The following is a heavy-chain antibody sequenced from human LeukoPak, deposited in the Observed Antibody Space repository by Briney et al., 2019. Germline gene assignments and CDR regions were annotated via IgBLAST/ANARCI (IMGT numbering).Heavy chain of an antibody. CDR2: ISAYNGNT. Sequence: ASVKVSCKASGYTFTSYGISWVRQAPGQRLEWMGWISAYNGNTNYAQKLQGRVTMTTDTSTSTAYMELRSLRSDDTAVYYCARDSSGWFDPNYFDYWGQGTLVTVSS. CDR1: GYTFTSYG. D-gene: IGHD6-19*01. J-gene: IGHJ4*02. CDR3: ARDSSGWFDPNYFDY. V-gene: IGHV1-18*01.